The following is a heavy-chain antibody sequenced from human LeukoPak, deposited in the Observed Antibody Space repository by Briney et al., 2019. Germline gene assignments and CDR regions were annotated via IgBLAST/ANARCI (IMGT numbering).Heavy chain of an antibody. CDR1: GGSFSGYY. CDR2: INHSGST. Sequence: SQTLSLTCAAYGGSFSGYYWSWIRQPPGKGLEWIGEINHSGSTNYNPSLKSRVTISVDTSKNQFSLKLSSVTAADTAVYYCARDSSSGWTSGYYYGMDVWGQGTTVTVSS. D-gene: IGHD6-19*01. V-gene: IGHV4-34*01. CDR3: ARDSSSGWTSGYYYGMDV. J-gene: IGHJ6*02.